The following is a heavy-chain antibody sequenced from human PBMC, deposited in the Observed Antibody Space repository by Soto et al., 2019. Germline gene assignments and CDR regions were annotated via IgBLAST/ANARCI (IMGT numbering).Heavy chain of an antibody. CDR1: GGSISSSSW. CDR2: IYHSAST. Sequence: PSETLSLTCAVSGGSISSSSWWSWVRQPPGKGLEWIGEIYHSASTNYNPSLKSRVTISVDKSKNQFSLKLSSVTAADTAVYYCARGSHSSGPAFDDWGEGPMVAVSS. CDR3: ARGSHSSGPAFDD. V-gene: IGHV4-4*02. D-gene: IGHD6-19*01. J-gene: IGHJ4*02.